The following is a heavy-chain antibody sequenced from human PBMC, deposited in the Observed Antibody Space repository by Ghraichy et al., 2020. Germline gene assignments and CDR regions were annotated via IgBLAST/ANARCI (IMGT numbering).Heavy chain of an antibody. CDR3: ARGRWSIRGADYYLGY. CDR2: IDADNGRT. J-gene: IGHJ4*02. Sequence: ASVKVSCKASGYTFTSYAVHWVRQAPGQRLEWMGWIDADNGRTKYSQNFQGRFTITRDTSASTAYMDLSSLRSEDTAVYYCARGRWSIRGADYYLGYWGQGTLVTVSS. CDR1: GYTFTSYA. V-gene: IGHV1-3*01. D-gene: IGHD2-8*02.